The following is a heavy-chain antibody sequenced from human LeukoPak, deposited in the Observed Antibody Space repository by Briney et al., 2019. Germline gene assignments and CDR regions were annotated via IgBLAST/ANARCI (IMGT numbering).Heavy chain of an antibody. Sequence: GGSLRLSCAASGFTFSSYAMSWVRQAPGKGLEGVSAISGSGGSTYHADSVKGRFTISRDNSKNTLYLQMNSLRAEDTAVYYCAKDRPRLPRFDYWGQGTLVTVSS. CDR1: GFTFSSYA. CDR3: AKDRPRLPRFDY. CDR2: ISGSGGST. V-gene: IGHV3-23*01. D-gene: IGHD6-25*01. J-gene: IGHJ4*02.